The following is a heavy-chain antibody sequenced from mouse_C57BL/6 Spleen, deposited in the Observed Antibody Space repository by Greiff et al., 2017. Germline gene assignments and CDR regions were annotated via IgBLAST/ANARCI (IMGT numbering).Heavy chain of an antibody. Sequence: EVKLMASEGGLVQPGSSMKLSCTASGFTFSDYYMAWVRQVPEKGLEWVANINSDGSSTYYLDSLKSRFIISRDNAKNILYLQMSSLKSEDTATYYCARESYGSSFDYWGQGTTLTVSS. J-gene: IGHJ2*01. V-gene: IGHV5-16*01. D-gene: IGHD1-1*01. CDR2: INSDGSST. CDR1: GFTFSDYY. CDR3: ARESYGSSFDY.